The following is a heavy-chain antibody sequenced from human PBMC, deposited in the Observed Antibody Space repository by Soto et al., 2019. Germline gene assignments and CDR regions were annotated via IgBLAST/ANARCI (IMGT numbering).Heavy chain of an antibody. J-gene: IGHJ4*02. CDR3: ARENSVGFLGFDL. Sequence: GGSLRLSCAASGFTFSDYYMSWIRQAPGKGLEWVSYISSSGSTIYYADSVKGRFTVSRDNAKNSLYLQMNSLRDEDTALYYCARENSVGFLGFDLWGQGVLVTVSS. D-gene: IGHD2-15*01. CDR1: GFTFSDYY. CDR2: ISSSGSTI. V-gene: IGHV3-11*04.